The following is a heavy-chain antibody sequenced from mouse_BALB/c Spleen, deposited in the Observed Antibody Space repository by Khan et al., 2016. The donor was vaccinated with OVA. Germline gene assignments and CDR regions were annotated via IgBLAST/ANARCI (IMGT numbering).Heavy chain of an antibody. V-gene: IGHV2-6-4*01. J-gene: IGHJ4*01. CDR3: ARKKYGNYVSLDY. D-gene: IGHD2-10*02. Sequence: QVQLKESGPGLVAPSQSLSITCTVSGFSLSRYSIHWVRQPPGKGLEWLGMIWSGGSTDYNSALESRLSISKDNSKSQVFLKMNSLQTDDTAMYYGARKKYGNYVSLDYWGQGTSVTVSS. CDR2: IWSGGST. CDR1: GFSLSRYS.